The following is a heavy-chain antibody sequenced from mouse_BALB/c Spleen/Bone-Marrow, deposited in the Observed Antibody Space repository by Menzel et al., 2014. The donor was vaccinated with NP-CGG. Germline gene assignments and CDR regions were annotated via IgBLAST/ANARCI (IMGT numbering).Heavy chain of an antibody. D-gene: IGHD4-1*01. J-gene: IGHJ3*01. V-gene: IGHV1-4*01. CDR2: INPSSGYT. CDR1: GYTFTSYT. CDR3: ARERNWDSFAY. Sequence: VQLQQSGAELARPGASVKMSCKASGYTFTSYTMHWVKQRPGQGLEWIGYINPSSGYTNYNQKFKDKATLTADKSSGTAYMQLSSLTSEDSAVYYCARERNWDSFAYWGQGTLVTVSA.